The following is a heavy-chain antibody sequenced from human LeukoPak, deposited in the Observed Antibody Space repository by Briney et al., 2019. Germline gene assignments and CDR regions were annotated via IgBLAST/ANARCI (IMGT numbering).Heavy chain of an antibody. V-gene: IGHV3-30-3*01. CDR1: GFTFSSSA. Sequence: GRSLRLSCAASGFTFSSSAMHWVRQAPGKGLEWVAVISYDGSNKYYADSVKGRFTISRDNSKNTLYLQMNSLRAEDTAVYYCARGDGSYVPFDYWGQGTLVTVSS. J-gene: IGHJ4*02. CDR2: ISYDGSNK. CDR3: ARGDGSYVPFDY. D-gene: IGHD3-16*01.